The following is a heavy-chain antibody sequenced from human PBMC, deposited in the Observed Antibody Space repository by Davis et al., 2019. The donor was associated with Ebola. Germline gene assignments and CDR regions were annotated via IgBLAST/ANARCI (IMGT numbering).Heavy chain of an antibody. CDR3: ARAIAAGTYYYYYYGMDV. V-gene: IGHV4-34*01. J-gene: IGHJ6*02. CDR2: IYHSGST. CDR1: GGSFSGYY. Sequence: SETLSLTCAVYGGSFSGYYWSWVRQPPGKGLEWIGEIYHSGSTNYNPSLKSRVTISVDKSKNQFSLKLSSVTAADTAVYYCARAIAAGTYYYYYYGMDVWGQGTTVTVSS. D-gene: IGHD6-13*01.